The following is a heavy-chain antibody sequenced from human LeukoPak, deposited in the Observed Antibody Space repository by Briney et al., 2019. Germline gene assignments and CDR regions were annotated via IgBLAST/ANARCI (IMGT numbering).Heavy chain of an antibody. CDR3: ARGVSGSYYFSGNWFDP. CDR1: GYSISSGYY. J-gene: IGHJ5*02. Sequence: SETLSLTCTVSGYSISSGYYWGWIRQPPGKGLEWIGSIYHSGSTYYNPSLKSRVTISVDTSKNQFSLKLSSVTAADTAVYYCARGVSGSYYFSGNWFDPWGQGTLVTVSS. V-gene: IGHV4-38-2*02. D-gene: IGHD1-26*01. CDR2: IYHSGST.